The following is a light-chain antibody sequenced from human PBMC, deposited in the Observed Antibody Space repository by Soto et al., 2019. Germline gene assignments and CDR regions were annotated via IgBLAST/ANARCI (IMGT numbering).Light chain of an antibody. J-gene: IGLJ1*01. CDR3: CSYVGSYTYV. CDR1: SSDVGGYNY. Sequence: QSALTQPRSLSGSPGQSVTISCTGTSSDVGGYNYFSWYQQHPGKAPKLMIYDVSKRPSGVPDRFSGSKSGNTASLTISGLQAEDEADYYCCSYVGSYTYVFGTGTKLTGL. CDR2: DVS. V-gene: IGLV2-11*01.